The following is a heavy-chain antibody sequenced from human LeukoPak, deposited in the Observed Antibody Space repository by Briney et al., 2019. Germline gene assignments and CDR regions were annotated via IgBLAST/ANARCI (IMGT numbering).Heavy chain of an antibody. V-gene: IGHV3-53*01. Sequence: PGGSLRLSCAASGFTVSSNYMSWVRQAPGKGLEWVSVIYSGGSTYYANSVKGRFTISRDNSKNMLFLQMNSLRAEDTAVYFCASSASLACLDYWGQGTLVTVSS. J-gene: IGHJ4*02. CDR1: GFTVSSNY. CDR3: ASSASLACLDY. D-gene: IGHD3-3*02. CDR2: IYSGGST.